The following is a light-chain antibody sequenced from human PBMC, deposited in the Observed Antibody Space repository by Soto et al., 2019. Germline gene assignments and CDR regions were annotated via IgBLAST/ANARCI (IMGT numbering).Light chain of an antibody. CDR2: DVS. CDR1: QSVSSSH. J-gene: IGKJ1*01. V-gene: IGKV3-20*01. Sequence: EIVLTQSPGTLSLSPGERATLSCRASQSVSSSHLPWYQQKPGQAPRLPIYDVSSRDTGIPGRFSGSESETDFNLTISRLQPEDSAVYYCQQYGRSPWTFGQGTQVEIK. CDR3: QQYGRSPWT.